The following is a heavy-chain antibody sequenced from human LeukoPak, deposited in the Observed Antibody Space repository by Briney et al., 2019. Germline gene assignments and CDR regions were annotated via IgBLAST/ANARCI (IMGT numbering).Heavy chain of an antibody. J-gene: IGHJ6*02. CDR3: ARGLQGRYGMDV. Sequence: GGSLRLSCAASGFTFTSYWMHWVRQAPGKGLVWVSRIKSDESTRDYADFVKGRFTISRDNARNTVYLQINSLIAEDTAVYYCARGLQGRYGMDVWGQGTTVTVSS. CDR2: IKSDESTR. V-gene: IGHV3-74*01. CDR1: GFTFTSYW. D-gene: IGHD5-24*01.